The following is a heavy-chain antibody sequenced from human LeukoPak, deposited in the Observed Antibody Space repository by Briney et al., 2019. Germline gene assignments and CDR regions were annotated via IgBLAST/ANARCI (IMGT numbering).Heavy chain of an antibody. D-gene: IGHD3-22*01. J-gene: IGHJ4*02. CDR3: AIYYYDSSGTYYFDY. V-gene: IGHV4-61*02. Sequence: PSETLSLTCTVSGGSISSGSYYWSWIRQPAGKGLEWIGRIYTTGSTNYNPSLKSRVTISVDTSKNQLSLKLNSVTAADTAVYYCAIYYYDSSGTYYFDYWGQGTLVTVSS. CDR1: GGSISSGSYY. CDR2: IYTTGST.